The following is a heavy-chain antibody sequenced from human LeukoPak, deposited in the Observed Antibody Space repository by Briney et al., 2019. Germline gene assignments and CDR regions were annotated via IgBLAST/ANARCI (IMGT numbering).Heavy chain of an antibody. CDR1: GYTFTGYY. Sequence: GASVKVSCKASGYTFTGYYMHWVRQAPGQGLEWMGRINPNSGGTNYAQKFQGRVTMTRDTSISTAYMELSRLRSDDTAVYYCARGRGSPLYYYYYYTDVWGKGTTVTVSS. D-gene: IGHD6-19*01. J-gene: IGHJ6*03. CDR2: INPNSGGT. V-gene: IGHV1-2*06. CDR3: ARGRGSPLYYYYYYTDV.